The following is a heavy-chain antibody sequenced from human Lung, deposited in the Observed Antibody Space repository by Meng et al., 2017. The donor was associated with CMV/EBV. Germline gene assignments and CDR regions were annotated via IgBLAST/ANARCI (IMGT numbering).Heavy chain of an antibody. CDR3: ARAASITMIVVVITPAGDAFDI. CDR2: ISYDGSNK. J-gene: IGHJ3*02. Sequence: SXKISXAASGFTFSSYATHWVRQAPGKGLEWVAVISYDGSNKYYADSVKGRFTISRDNSKNTLYLQMNSLRAEDTAVYYCARAASITMIVVVITPAGDAFDIWGQGXMVTVSS. V-gene: IGHV3-30*04. CDR1: GFTFSSYA. D-gene: IGHD3-22*01.